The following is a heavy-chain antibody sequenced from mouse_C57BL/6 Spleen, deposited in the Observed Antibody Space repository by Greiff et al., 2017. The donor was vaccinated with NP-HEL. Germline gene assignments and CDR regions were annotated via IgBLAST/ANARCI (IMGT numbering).Heavy chain of an antibody. CDR1: GYTFTSYW. V-gene: IGHV1-50*01. CDR2: IDPSDSYT. Sequence: QVQLQQPGAELVKPGASVKLSCKASGYTFTSYWMQWVNQRPGQGLEWIGEIDPSDSYTNYNQKFKGKATLTVDTSSSTAYMQLSSLTSEDSAVYYCARSLYSKGGDYAMDYWGQGTSVTVSS. CDR3: ARSLYSKGGDYAMDY. D-gene: IGHD2-5*01. J-gene: IGHJ4*01.